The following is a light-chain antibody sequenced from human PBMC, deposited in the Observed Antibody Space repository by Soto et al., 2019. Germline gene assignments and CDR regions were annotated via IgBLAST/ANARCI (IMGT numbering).Light chain of an antibody. CDR3: QQYDSLDPCT. Sequence: DIQMIQSPSSLSASVGDRVTITCQASQDIKNYLNWYQQKPGKAPKLLIYGASNLETGVPSRFIRGGSGKDFSLTITSLQPEDFATYYCQQYDSLDPCTFGGGTKVEIE. CDR2: GAS. V-gene: IGKV1-33*01. CDR1: QDIKNY. J-gene: IGKJ4*01.